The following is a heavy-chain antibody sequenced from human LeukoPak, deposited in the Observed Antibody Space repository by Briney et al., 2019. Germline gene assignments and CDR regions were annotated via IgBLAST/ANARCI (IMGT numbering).Heavy chain of an antibody. V-gene: IGHV3-21*01. CDR3: ASRRSAYCGGDCPEGY. CDR2: ISRSSDYI. Sequence: PGGSLRLSCTAAGFTFSSYSMNWVRQAPGKGLERVSAISRSSDYIYYADSVKGRFTISRDNAKNSLYLQMNSLRAEDTAVYYCASRRSAYCGGDCPEGYWGQGTLVTVSS. CDR1: GFTFSSYS. D-gene: IGHD2-21*02. J-gene: IGHJ4*02.